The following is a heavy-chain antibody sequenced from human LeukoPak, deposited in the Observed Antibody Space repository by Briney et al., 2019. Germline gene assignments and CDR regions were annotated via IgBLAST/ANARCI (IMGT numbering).Heavy chain of an antibody. V-gene: IGHV4-59*01. CDR3: ARGDEYNAGYFDY. CDR2: IYFTGSS. CDR1: GXSISIYY. Sequence: SETLSLTCTVSGXSISIYYWNWVRQSPGKGLEWIGYIYFTGSSNYNPSLKSRVAISVDTSKNQFSLRLSSVTAADTAVYFCARGDEYNAGYFDYWGQGALVTVSS. J-gene: IGHJ4*02. D-gene: IGHD5-24*01.